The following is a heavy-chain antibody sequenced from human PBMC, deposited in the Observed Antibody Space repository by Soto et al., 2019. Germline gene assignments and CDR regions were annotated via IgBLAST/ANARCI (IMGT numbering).Heavy chain of an antibody. Sequence: GTSVKVTCEASGYTLTGYYMHWVRQAPGQGLEWMGWINPNSGGTNYAQKFQGRVTMTRDTSISTAYMELSRLRSDDTAVYYCAREDMTTVTTMDYWGQGTLVTLSS. J-gene: IGHJ4*02. CDR2: INPNSGGT. CDR1: GYTLTGYY. D-gene: IGHD4-17*01. CDR3: AREDMTTVTTMDY. V-gene: IGHV1-2*02.